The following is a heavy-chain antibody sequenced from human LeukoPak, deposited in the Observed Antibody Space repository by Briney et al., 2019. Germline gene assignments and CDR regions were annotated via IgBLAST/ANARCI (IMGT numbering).Heavy chain of an antibody. CDR3: ARHRGSSSNFDY. J-gene: IGHJ4*02. CDR1: GGSISSSNYY. D-gene: IGHD6-6*01. Sequence: PSETLSLTCTVSGGSISSSNYYWGWIRQPPSEGLEWIGSMYYSGSIFYNPSLKSRVTISVNTSKNQFSLKVTSVTAADTAVYYCARHRGSSSNFDYWGQGTLVTVSS. V-gene: IGHV4-39*07. CDR2: MYYSGSI.